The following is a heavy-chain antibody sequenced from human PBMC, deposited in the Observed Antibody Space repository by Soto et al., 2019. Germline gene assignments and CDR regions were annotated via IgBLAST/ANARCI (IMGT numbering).Heavy chain of an antibody. CDR2: IIPIFGTA. V-gene: IGHV1-69*13. CDR1: GGAFSDYA. Sequence: SVKVSCKASGGAFSDYAFSWVRQAPGQGLEWMGGIIPIFGTANYAQKFQGRVTITADESTSTAYMELSSLRSEDTAVYYCARDLAPVGPPDYWGQGTLVTVSS. J-gene: IGHJ4*02. CDR3: ARDLAPVGPPDY. D-gene: IGHD1-26*01.